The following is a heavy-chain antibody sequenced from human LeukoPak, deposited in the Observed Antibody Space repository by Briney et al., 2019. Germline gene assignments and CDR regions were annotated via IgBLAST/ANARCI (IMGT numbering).Heavy chain of an antibody. J-gene: IGHJ5*02. V-gene: IGHV1-46*03. D-gene: IGHD6-6*01. Sequence: GASVKVSCKASGYAFTSYYMHWVRQAPGQGLEWMGIINPSGGSTSYAQKFQGRVTMTRDASTSTVYMELSSLRSEDTAVYYCARGGAARLIWFDPWGQGTLVTVSS. CDR1: GYAFTSYY. CDR3: ARGGAARLIWFDP. CDR2: INPSGGST.